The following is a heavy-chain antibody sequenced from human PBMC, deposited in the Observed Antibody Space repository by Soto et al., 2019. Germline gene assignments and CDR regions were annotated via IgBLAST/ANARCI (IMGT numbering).Heavy chain of an antibody. J-gene: IGHJ4*02. CDR1: GYTFTSNA. Sequence: QVHLVQSGAEVKKPGASVKVSCRSSGYTFTSNAIHWVRQAPGQSLEWMGWVNAGNGYTKYLQNFQGRVTISSDTSASTAYTELNSLRSEDTAVYYCARGAHTYGYVFDYWGQGTLVTVSS. CDR2: VNAGNGYT. D-gene: IGHD5-18*01. V-gene: IGHV1-3*01. CDR3: ARGAHTYGYVFDY.